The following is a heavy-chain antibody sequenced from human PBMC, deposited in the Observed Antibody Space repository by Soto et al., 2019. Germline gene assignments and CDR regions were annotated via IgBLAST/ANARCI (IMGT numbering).Heavy chain of an antibody. J-gene: IGHJ4*02. CDR2: INESGST. V-gene: IGHV4-34*01. CDR3: ARGSGIVALPGELEDVKYDY. CDR1: GQSFSGHS. Sequence: QVQLQQWGAGLVKPSETLSLSCAVYGQSFSGHSWAWIRQPPGKGLEWIGEINESGSTYYNPSLKSRVTISTDTSKNQCPLKLSTVSAADTAAYFCARGSGIVALPGELEDVKYDYWGQGTLVNVSS. D-gene: IGHD1-1*01.